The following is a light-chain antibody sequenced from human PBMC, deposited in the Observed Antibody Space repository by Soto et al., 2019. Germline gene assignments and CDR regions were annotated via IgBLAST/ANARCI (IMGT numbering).Light chain of an antibody. CDR1: QSVSSN. V-gene: IGKV3-15*01. CDR2: GAS. Sequence: EVVMTQSPATLSVSQGERATLSCRASQSVSSNLAWYQQKPGQAPRLLIYGASTRATGVPARFSGSGSGTEVTLTISSLQSEDFAVYYWQQYNNWPPWTFGQGTKVEIK. J-gene: IGKJ1*01. CDR3: QQYNNWPPWT.